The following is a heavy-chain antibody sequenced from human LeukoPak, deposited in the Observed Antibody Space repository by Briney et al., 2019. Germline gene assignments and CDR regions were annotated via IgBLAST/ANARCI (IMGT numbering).Heavy chain of an antibody. Sequence: SSETLSLTCTVSGGSINSYYWSWIRQPPGKGLEWIGYIYYSGSTNYNPSLKSRVTISVDTSKNQFSLKLSSVTAADTAVYYCARAYGYCSSTSCLYYYYGMDVWGQGTTVTVSS. CDR1: GGSINSYY. D-gene: IGHD2-2*03. J-gene: IGHJ6*02. CDR2: IYYSGST. CDR3: ARAYGYCSSTSCLYYYYGMDV. V-gene: IGHV4-59*01.